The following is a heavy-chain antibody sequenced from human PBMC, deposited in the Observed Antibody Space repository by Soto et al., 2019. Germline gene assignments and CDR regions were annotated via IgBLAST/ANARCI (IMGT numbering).Heavy chain of an antibody. Sequence: WGSLRLSCAASGFSFSSDNIHWCRHSPLKGLEWVSSVGSTASYVVYADSVKGRFTISRDNANSSLYLQMNSLRAEDTAVYYCVHSHYGSGSFDYWGQGTLVTVSS. V-gene: IGHV3-21*01. CDR2: VGSTASYV. CDR3: VHSHYGSGSFDY. D-gene: IGHD3-10*01. CDR1: GFSFSSDN. J-gene: IGHJ4*02.